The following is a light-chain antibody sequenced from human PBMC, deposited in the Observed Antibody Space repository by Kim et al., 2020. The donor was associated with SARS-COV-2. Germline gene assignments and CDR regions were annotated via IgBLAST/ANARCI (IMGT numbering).Light chain of an antibody. CDR2: AAS. CDR3: QQYSTYPLIT. Sequence: NVPINVRAGQFINNPLAWVPREPGKAPKSLIYAASSLQSGVPSKFSGSGYGTDFTLTISSLQPEDSAIYYCQQYSTYPLITFGPGTRLEIK. CDR1: QFINNP. V-gene: IGKV1-16*02. J-gene: IGKJ5*01.